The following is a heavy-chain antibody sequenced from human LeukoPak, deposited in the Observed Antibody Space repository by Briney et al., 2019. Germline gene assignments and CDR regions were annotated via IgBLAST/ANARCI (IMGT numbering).Heavy chain of an antibody. CDR2: ISSSSSYI. Sequence: GGSLRLSCVASGFTFSSYSMNWVRQAPGKGLEWVSSISSSSSYIYYADSVKGRFTISRDNAKNSLYLQMNSLRAEDTAVYYCARVLSGRGSLYDYYYYMDVWGKGTTVTISS. D-gene: IGHD3-10*01. CDR1: GFTFSSYS. J-gene: IGHJ6*03. CDR3: ARVLSGRGSLYDYYYYMDV. V-gene: IGHV3-21*04.